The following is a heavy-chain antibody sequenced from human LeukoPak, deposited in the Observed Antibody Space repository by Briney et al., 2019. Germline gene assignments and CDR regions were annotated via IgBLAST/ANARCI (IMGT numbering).Heavy chain of an antibody. D-gene: IGHD6-13*01. CDR2: ISSSSSYI. V-gene: IGHV3-21*01. J-gene: IGHJ4*02. Sequence: GGSLRLSCAASGFTFSSYSMNWVRQAPGKGLEWVSSISSSSSYIYYADSVKGRFTISRDNAKNSLYLQMNSLRAEDTAVYYCARDRPSERQQLDYWGQGTLVTVSS. CDR3: ARDRPSERQQLDY. CDR1: GFTFSSYS.